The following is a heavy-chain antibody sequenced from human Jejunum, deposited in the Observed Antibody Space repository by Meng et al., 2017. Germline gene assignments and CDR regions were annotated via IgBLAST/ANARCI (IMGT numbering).Heavy chain of an antibody. Sequence: VESGGGLVQPGGSLKLSCEGSGFSVSNTLMAWVRQAPGKGLEWVSVIYGGGGTAYADSVQGRFIISRDISKNTMSLQMNNLRVDDSAIYYCTSAEYHWGQGTLVTVSS. J-gene: IGHJ5*02. V-gene: IGHV3-66*01. CDR3: TSAEYH. CDR1: GFSVSNTL. CDR2: IYGGGGT.